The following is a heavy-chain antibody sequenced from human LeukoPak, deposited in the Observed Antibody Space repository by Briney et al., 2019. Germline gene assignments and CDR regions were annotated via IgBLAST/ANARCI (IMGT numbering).Heavy chain of an antibody. CDR2: INPNSGGT. CDR1: GGTFSSYA. V-gene: IGHV1-2*02. J-gene: IGHJ4*02. D-gene: IGHD2-21*02. Sequence: ASVKVSCKASGGTFSSYAISWVRQAPGQGLEWMGWINPNSGGTNYAQKFQGRVTMTRDTSISTAYMELSRLRSDDTAVYYCARNSAYCGGDCRYLFDYWGQGTLVTVSS. CDR3: ARNSAYCGGDCRYLFDY.